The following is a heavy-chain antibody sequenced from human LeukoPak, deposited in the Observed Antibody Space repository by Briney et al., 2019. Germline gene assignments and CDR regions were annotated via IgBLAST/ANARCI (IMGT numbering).Heavy chain of an antibody. CDR2: ISGSGGST. CDR3: AKDGCSSTSCYLNWNYYYYGMDV. CDR1: GFTFSSYA. J-gene: IGHJ6*02. D-gene: IGHD2-2*01. Sequence: GGSLRLSCAASGFTFSSYAMSWVRQAPGKGLEWVSAISGSGGSTYYADSVKGRFTISRDNSKNTLYLQMNSLRAEDTAVYYCAKDGCSSTSCYLNWNYYYYGMDVWGQGTTVTVSS. V-gene: IGHV3-23*01.